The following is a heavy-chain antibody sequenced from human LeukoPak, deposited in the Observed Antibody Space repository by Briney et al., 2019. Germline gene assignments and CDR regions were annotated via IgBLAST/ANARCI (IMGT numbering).Heavy chain of an antibody. CDR3: ARADMVRGVSNWFDP. CDR1: GGSISSGDYY. Sequence: SETLSLTCTVSGGSISSGDYYWSWIRQPPGKGLEWIGYIYYSGSTYYNPSLKSRVTISVDTSKNQFSLKLSSVTAADTAVYYCARADMVRGVSNWFDPWGQGTLVTVSS. V-gene: IGHV4-30-4*02. D-gene: IGHD3-10*01. CDR2: IYYSGST. J-gene: IGHJ5*02.